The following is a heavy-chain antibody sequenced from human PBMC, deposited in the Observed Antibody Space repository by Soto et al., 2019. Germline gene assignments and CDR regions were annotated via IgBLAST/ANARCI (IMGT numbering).Heavy chain of an antibody. CDR1: GFSLSSTRMA. J-gene: IGHJ4*02. D-gene: IGHD6-19*01. Sequence: QITLKESGPTLVKPTQTLTLTCTFSGFSLSSTRMAVGWIRQPPGKALEWIALSYWDDDKRYSPFLKSRLTITKDTSKNQVVLTMSNMDPVDTARYYCAHIVVAGLGYYFDYWGQGTLVTVSS. CDR2: SYWDDDK. V-gene: IGHV2-5*02. CDR3: AHIVVAGLGYYFDY.